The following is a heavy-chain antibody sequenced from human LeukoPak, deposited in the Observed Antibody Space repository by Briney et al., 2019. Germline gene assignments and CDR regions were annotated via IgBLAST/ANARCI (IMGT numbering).Heavy chain of an antibody. CDR3: ARQHSNYVSWYFDL. CDR1: GYSFSNYW. J-gene: IGHJ2*01. D-gene: IGHD4-11*01. CDR2: IYPGDFDT. V-gene: IGHV5-51*01. Sequence: GESLKISCKGSGYSFSNYWIGWVRQMPGKGLEWMGIIYPGDFDTRYSPSFQGQVTISVDKSITTAYLQWSSLKASDTAMYYCARQHSNYVSWYFDLWGRGTLVTVSS.